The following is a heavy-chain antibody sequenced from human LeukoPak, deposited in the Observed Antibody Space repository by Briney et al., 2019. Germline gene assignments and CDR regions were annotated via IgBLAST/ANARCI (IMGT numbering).Heavy chain of an antibody. CDR2: IYYSGST. Sequence: SSFEMNWVRQPPGKGLEWIGSIYYSGSTCYNPSLKSRVTISVDTSKNQFSLKLSSVTAADTAVYYCARHSPTYYYDSSGYYPDYWGQGTLVTVSS. J-gene: IGHJ4*02. D-gene: IGHD3-22*01. V-gene: IGHV4-39*01. CDR3: ARHSPTYYYDSSGYYPDY. CDR1: SSFE.